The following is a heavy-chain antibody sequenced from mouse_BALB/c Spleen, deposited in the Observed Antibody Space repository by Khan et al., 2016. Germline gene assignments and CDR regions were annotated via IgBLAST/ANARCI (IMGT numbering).Heavy chain of an antibody. Sequence: EVELVESGGDLVQPGGSLKLSCATSGFTFSDYYMYWVRQTPEKRLEWVAYISNGGGSTYYPDTVKGRFTISRDNAKNTLYLQMSRLKSEDTAMYYCARQLTGAYWGQGTLVTVSA. CDR1: GFTFSDYY. CDR2: ISNGGGST. CDR3: ARQLTGAY. J-gene: IGHJ3*01. V-gene: IGHV5-12*02. D-gene: IGHD4-1*01.